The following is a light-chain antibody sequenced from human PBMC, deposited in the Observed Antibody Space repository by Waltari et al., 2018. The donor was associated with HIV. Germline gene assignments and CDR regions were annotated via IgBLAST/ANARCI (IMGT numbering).Light chain of an antibody. Sequence: QSALTQPASVSGSPGQSITISCAGTSSDVGQYNLVSWYQQHHGKAPKLIVFEVTNRPSGLCSRFSGSKSDNTASLTISGLQAEDEADYYCCSYTTSDTWVFGGGTKLTVL. J-gene: IGLJ3*02. CDR1: SSDVGQYNL. CDR2: EVT. CDR3: CSYTTSDTWV. V-gene: IGLV2-14*01.